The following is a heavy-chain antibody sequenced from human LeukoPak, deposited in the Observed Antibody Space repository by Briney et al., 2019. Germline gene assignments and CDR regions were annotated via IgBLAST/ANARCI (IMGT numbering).Heavy chain of an antibody. D-gene: IGHD3-22*01. CDR3: ARDMGIVGSSGYYYPSYFDY. CDR2: ISYDGTTK. Sequence: GGSLRLSCAASGFTFTNYPVHWVRQAPGKGLEWVTVISYDGTTKYYADSVKGRFTISRDNAKNSLYLQMNSLRAEDTAVYYCARDMGIVGSSGYYYPSYFDYWGQGTLVTVSS. CDR1: GFTFTNYP. J-gene: IGHJ4*02. V-gene: IGHV3-30*04.